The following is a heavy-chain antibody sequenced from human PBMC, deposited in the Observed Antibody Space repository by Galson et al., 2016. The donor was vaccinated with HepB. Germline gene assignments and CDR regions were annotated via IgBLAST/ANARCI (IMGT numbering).Heavy chain of an antibody. D-gene: IGHD2-21*01. CDR2: IGSTGIDA. Sequence: SLRLSCAASGFTFSSYAMSWVRQAPGKGLEWVSVIGSTGIDAHYADSVRGRFTISRDNSKNTLYLQMNSLRAADTAVYYCANRLPGVSPGRNWGQGTLVTVSS. J-gene: IGHJ4*02. CDR1: GFTFSSYA. V-gene: IGHV3-23*01. CDR3: ANRLPGVSPGRN.